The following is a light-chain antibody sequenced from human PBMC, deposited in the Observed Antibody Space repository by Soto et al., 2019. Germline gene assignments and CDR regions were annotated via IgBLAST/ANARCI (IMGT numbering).Light chain of an antibody. Sequence: DIQMTQSPSSLSASVGDRVTITCQASQDISNYLNWYQQKPGKAPKLLIYDASNLETGVPSRFSGSGSGTDFTLTITSLQPEDFATYYCQHSYSRTFGQGTKVDIK. J-gene: IGKJ1*01. CDR3: QHSYSRT. CDR1: QDISNY. CDR2: DAS. V-gene: IGKV1-33*01.